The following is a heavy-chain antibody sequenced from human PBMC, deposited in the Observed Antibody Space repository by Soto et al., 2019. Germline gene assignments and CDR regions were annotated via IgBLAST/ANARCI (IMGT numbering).Heavy chain of an antibody. D-gene: IGHD1-7*01. CDR2: ISYDGSNK. CDR3: AKEPRVTGTTGWFDP. V-gene: IGHV3-30*18. J-gene: IGHJ5*02. CDR1: GFTFSSYG. Sequence: GGSLRLSCAASGFTFSSYGMHWVRQAPGKGLEWVAVISYDGSNKYYAESVKGRFTISRDNSKNTLYLQMNSLRAEDTAVYYCAKEPRVTGTTGWFDPWGQGTLVTVSS.